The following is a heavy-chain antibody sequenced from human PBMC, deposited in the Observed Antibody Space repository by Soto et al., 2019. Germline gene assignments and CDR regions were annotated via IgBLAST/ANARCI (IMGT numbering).Heavy chain of an antibody. J-gene: IGHJ5*02. Sequence: QLQLQESGSGLVKPSQTLSLTCAASGGSISSGGYSWSWIRQPPGKGLEWIGYIYHSGSTYYNPSLKSRVTISVDRSKNQFSLKPSSVTAADTAVYYCARVADCGGDCYRGFDPWGQGTLVTVSS. D-gene: IGHD2-21*02. CDR3: ARVADCGGDCYRGFDP. CDR1: GGSISSGGYS. CDR2: IYHSGST. V-gene: IGHV4-30-2*01.